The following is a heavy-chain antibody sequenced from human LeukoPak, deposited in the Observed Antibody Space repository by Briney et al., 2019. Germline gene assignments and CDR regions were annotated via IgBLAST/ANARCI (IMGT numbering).Heavy chain of an antibody. CDR3: ARELYGDYNAFDI. D-gene: IGHD4-17*01. J-gene: IGHJ3*02. Sequence: GGSLRLSCAASGFTVSGNYMSWVRQAPGKGLEWVSVIYSGGSTYYADSVKGRFTISRDNSKNTLYLQMNSLRAEDTAVYYCARELYGDYNAFDIWGQGTMVTVSS. V-gene: IGHV3-53*01. CDR1: GFTVSGNY. CDR2: IYSGGST.